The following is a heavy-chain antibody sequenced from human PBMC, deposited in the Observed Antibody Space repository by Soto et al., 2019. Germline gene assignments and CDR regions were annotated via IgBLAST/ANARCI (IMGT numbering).Heavy chain of an antibody. D-gene: IGHD6-6*01. V-gene: IGHV3-15*01. CDR3: TAASTYSRSSASFDY. Sequence: PGGSLRLSCAASGLTFSNAWMSWVRQAPGKGLEWVGRIKKETDGGTTDYAAPVKGRFTISRDDSKNTLYLQMNSLKTEDTAIYYCTAASTYSRSSASFDYWGLGTLVTVSS. CDR2: IKKETDGGTT. J-gene: IGHJ4*02. CDR1: GLTFSNAW.